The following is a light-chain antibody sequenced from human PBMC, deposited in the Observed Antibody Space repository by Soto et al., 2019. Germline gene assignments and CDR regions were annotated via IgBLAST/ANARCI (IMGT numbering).Light chain of an antibody. J-gene: IGKJ5*01. CDR1: QSLLHSHGYNY. V-gene: IGKV2-28*01. CDR3: QQYSDLPMT. Sequence: DIVMTQIPVSLPVTPGEPASISCKSSQSLLHSHGYNYMDWCQQKPGQAPRLLIYGASRRATGIPDRFSGSASGTDFTLTISRLEPEDFAVHFCQQYSDLPMTFRQGTRLEI. CDR2: GAS.